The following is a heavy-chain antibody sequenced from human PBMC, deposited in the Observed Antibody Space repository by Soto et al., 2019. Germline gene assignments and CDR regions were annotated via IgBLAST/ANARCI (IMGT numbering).Heavy chain of an antibody. J-gene: IGHJ2*01. CDR2: IWYDGSNK. CDR3: ARPAVDYCGSGSYLAPYWYFDL. Sequence: QVQLVESGGGVVQPGRSLRLSCAASGFTFSSYGMHWVRQAPGKVLEWVAVIWYDGSNKYYADSVKGRFTISRDNSKNTLYLQMNSLRAEDTAVYYCARPAVDYCGSGSYLAPYWYFDLWGRGTLVTVSS. D-gene: IGHD3-10*01. CDR1: GFTFSSYG. V-gene: IGHV3-33*01.